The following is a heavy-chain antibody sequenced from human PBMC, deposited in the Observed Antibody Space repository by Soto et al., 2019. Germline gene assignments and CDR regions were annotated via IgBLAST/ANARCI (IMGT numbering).Heavy chain of an antibody. CDR2: ISSSSSTI. V-gene: IGHV3-48*02. Sequence: GGSLRLSCAASGFTFSCYSMNWVRQATGKGLEWVSYISSSSSTIYYADFVKGRFTISRDNAKNSLYLQMNSLRDEDTAVYYCARDPKYSSSSSDDPYYYYGMDVWGQGTTVTVSS. CDR3: ARDPKYSSSSSDDPYYYYGMDV. J-gene: IGHJ6*02. D-gene: IGHD6-6*01. CDR1: GFTFSCYS.